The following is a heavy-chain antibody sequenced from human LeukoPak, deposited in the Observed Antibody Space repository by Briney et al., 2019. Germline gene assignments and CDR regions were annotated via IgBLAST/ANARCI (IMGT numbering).Heavy chain of an antibody. J-gene: IGHJ4*02. CDR3: AKSLARGYYGGGYFFDS. D-gene: IGHD3-22*01. Sequence: GGSLRLSCAASGFSFSNYAMSWDRQAPGKGLEWVSLISFGGGSTYYTDSVEGRFTISRDTSKNTLSLQMNSLRAEDTAVYYCAKSLARGYYGGGYFFDSWGQGTPVTVSS. V-gene: IGHV3-23*01. CDR1: GFSFSNYA. CDR2: ISFGGGST.